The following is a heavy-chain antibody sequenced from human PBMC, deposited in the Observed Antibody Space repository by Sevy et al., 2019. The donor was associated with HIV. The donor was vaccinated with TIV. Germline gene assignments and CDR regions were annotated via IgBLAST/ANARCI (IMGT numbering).Heavy chain of an antibody. CDR3: ASTDYYGSGSQVLYYSDY. Sequence: GGSLRLSCAASGFTFSSYGMHWVRQAPGKGLEWVAVISYDGSNKYYADSVKGRFTISRDNSKNTLYLQMNSLRAEDTAVYYCASTDYYGSGSQVLYYSDYWGQGTLVTVSS. J-gene: IGHJ4*02. CDR1: GFTFSSYG. D-gene: IGHD3-10*01. CDR2: ISYDGSNK. V-gene: IGHV3-30*03.